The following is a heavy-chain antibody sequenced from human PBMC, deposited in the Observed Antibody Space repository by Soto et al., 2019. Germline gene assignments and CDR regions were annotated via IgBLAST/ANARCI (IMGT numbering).Heavy chain of an antibody. CDR2: IYYSGST. CDR3: ARGDGYNCSFDY. CDR1: GGSISSYY. Sequence: SETLSLTCTVSGGSISSYYWSWIRQPPGKGLEWIGYIYYSGSTNYNPSLKSRVTTSVDTSKNQFSLKLSSVTAADTAVYYCARGDGYNCSFDYWGQGTLVTVSS. J-gene: IGHJ4*02. V-gene: IGHV4-59*01. D-gene: IGHD5-12*01.